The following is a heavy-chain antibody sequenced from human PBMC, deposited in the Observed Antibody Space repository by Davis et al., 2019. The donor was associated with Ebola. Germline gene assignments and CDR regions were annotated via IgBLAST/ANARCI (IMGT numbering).Heavy chain of an antibody. D-gene: IGHD7-27*01. V-gene: IGHV3-74*01. CDR3: ARDLGMGRRVDAFDI. Sequence: GESLKISCAASEFTFSSYWMHWVRQAPGKGLVWVSRINSDGRTTAYADSVKGRFTISRDNAKNTLYLQMNPLRAEDTAVYYCARDLGMGRRVDAFDIWGQGTMVTVSS. CDR2: INSDGRTT. CDR1: EFTFSSYW. J-gene: IGHJ3*02.